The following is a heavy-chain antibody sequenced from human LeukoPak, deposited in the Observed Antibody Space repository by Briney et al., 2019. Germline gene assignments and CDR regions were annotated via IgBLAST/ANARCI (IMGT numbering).Heavy chain of an antibody. D-gene: IGHD2-21*02. CDR1: GFTFSSYW. V-gene: IGHV3-74*01. CDR3: ARLSRRVVTASPDY. Sequence: GGSLRLSCAASGFTFSSYWMHWVRQAPGKGLVWVSRINSDGGSTSYADSVKGRFTISRDNAKNTLYLQMNSLRAEDTAVYYCARLSRRVVTASPDYWGQGTLVTVSS. J-gene: IGHJ4*02. CDR2: INSDGGST.